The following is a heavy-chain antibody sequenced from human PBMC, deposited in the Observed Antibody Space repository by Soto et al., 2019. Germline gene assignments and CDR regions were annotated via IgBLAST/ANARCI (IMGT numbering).Heavy chain of an antibody. Sequence: SETLSLTCAVYGGSFSGYYWSWIRQPPGKGLEWIGEINHSGSTDYNPSLKSRVTISVDTSKNQFSLKLSSVTAADTAVYYCARGPEMSTITMVRGVIITSFDYWGQGTLVTVSS. V-gene: IGHV4-34*01. J-gene: IGHJ4*02. CDR2: INHSGST. CDR1: GGSFSGYY. D-gene: IGHD3-10*01. CDR3: ARGPEMSTITMVRGVIITSFDY.